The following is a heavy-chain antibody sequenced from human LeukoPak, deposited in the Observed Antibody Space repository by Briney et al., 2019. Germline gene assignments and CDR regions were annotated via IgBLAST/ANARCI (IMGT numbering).Heavy chain of an antibody. V-gene: IGHV3-74*01. CDR1: GFTFSSYW. CDR2: INSDGSST. J-gene: IGHJ6*02. CDR3: ARAQSFSSRTGMDV. Sequence: GSLRLSCAASGFTFSSYWMHWVRQAPGKGLVWVSRINSDGSSTNYADSVKGRFTISRDNAKNTLYLQMNSLRAEDTAVYYCARAQSFSSRTGMDVWGQGTTVTVSS. D-gene: IGHD2/OR15-2a*01.